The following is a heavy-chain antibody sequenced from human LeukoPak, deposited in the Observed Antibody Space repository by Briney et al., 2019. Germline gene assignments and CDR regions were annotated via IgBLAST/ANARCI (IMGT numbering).Heavy chain of an antibody. V-gene: IGHV3-74*01. CDR2: SNTDGSST. Sequence: PGGSLRLSCAASGFTFRSFWMHWVRQAPGKGLVWVSRSNTDGSSTSYADSVKGRFTISRDNAKNTLYLQMNSLRAEDTTVYYCARAREGVYFDYWGQGTLVTVSS. CDR1: GFTFRSFW. CDR3: ARAREGVYFDY. J-gene: IGHJ4*02.